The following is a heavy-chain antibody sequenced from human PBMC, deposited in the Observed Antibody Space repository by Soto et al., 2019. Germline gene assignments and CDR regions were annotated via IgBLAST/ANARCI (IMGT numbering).Heavy chain of an antibody. Sequence: GGSLRLSCAASGFTVSNNYMSWVRQAPGMGLEWVSIIHAGGTIYYADSVKGRFTISRDSSENTVYLQMNSLRAEDTAVYYRARAPTVTTIYDYWGQGPLVTVSS. J-gene: IGHJ4*02. CDR3: ARAPTVTTIYDY. CDR1: GFTVSNNY. V-gene: IGHV3-66*01. D-gene: IGHD4-17*01. CDR2: IHAGGTI.